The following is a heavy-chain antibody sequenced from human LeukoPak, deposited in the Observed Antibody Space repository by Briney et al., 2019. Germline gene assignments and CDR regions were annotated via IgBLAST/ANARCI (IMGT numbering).Heavy chain of an antibody. CDR2: ISSTSSYI. D-gene: IGHD3-3*01. V-gene: IGHV3-21*01. CDR1: GFTFSDYS. J-gene: IGHJ5*02. CDR3: ARDQRSVSGKDSGVWWFDP. Sequence: PGGSLRLSCAGSGFTFSDYSMNWVRQAPGKGLEWVSSISSTSSYIYYADSVKGRFTISRDNAKNSLYLQMNSLTAEDTALYSCARDQRSVSGKDSGVWWFDPWGQGTLVTVSS.